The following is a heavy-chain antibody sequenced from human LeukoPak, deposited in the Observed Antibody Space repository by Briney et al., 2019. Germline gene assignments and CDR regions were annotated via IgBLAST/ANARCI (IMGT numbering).Heavy chain of an antibody. J-gene: IGHJ1*01. CDR3: ARDEPSVGYCSGASCYQRYFQH. V-gene: IGHV1-18*04. Sequence: ASVYVSCTASVYTLTRYGITWVRPGPGQGSEWMGWTSAYNGDTNYAQKLQGRVTMTTDTSTSTAYMELRSLRSDDTAVYYCARDEPSVGYCSGASCYQRYFQHWGQGTLVTVAS. D-gene: IGHD2-15*01. CDR1: VYTLTRYG. CDR2: TSAYNGDT.